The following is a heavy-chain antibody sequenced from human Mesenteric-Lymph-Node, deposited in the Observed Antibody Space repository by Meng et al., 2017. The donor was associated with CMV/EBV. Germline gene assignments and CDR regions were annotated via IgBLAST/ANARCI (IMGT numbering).Heavy chain of an antibody. V-gene: IGHV1-18*01. CDR1: GYVFSNFA. Sequence: ASVKVSCKASGYVFSNFALNWVRQAPGQGLECMGWISTYNGNTYYAQKFQGRVTMTTETSTSTAYMELSSLRSEDTAVYYCARTNGVSKFDYWGQGTLVTVSS. CDR3: ARTNGVSKFDY. CDR2: ISTYNGNT. J-gene: IGHJ4*02. D-gene: IGHD2-8*01.